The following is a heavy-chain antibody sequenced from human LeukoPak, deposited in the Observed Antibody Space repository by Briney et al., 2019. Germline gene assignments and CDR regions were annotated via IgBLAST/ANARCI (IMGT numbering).Heavy chain of an antibody. J-gene: IGHJ6*03. CDR2: MNPNSGNT. CDR1: GYTFTSYD. Sequence: ASVKVSCKASGYTFTSYDINWVRQATGQGLEWMGWMNPNSGNTGYAQKFQGRVTMTRNTSISTAYMELSSLRSEDTAVYYCARNHYSSSWYDPYYYYMDVWGKGTTVTASS. CDR3: ARNHYSSSWYDPYYYYMDV. D-gene: IGHD6-13*01. V-gene: IGHV1-8*01.